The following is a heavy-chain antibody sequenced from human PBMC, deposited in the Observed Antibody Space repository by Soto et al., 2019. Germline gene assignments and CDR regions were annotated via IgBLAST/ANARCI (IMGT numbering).Heavy chain of an antibody. CDR1: GYSFTSYW. V-gene: IGHV5-51*01. D-gene: IGHD3-3*01. J-gene: IGHJ6*03. Sequence: GESLKISCKGSGYSFTSYWIGWVRQMPGKGLEWMGIIYPGDSDTRYSPSFQGQVTISADKSISTAYLQWSSLKASDTAMYYCARAPSISDYYYYMDVWGKGTTVTVSS. CDR3: ARAPSISDYYYYMDV. CDR2: IYPGDSDT.